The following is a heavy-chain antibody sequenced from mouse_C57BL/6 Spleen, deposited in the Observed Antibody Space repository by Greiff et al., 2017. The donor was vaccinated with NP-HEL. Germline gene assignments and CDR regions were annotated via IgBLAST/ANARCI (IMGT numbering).Heavy chain of an antibody. CDR2: IDPENGDT. CDR3: TTYDGYYGNYAMDY. D-gene: IGHD2-3*01. V-gene: IGHV14-4*01. J-gene: IGHJ4*01. Sequence: EVQLQQSGAELVRPGASVKLSCTASGFNIKDDYMHWVKQRPEQGLEWIGWIDPENGDTEYASKFQGKATITADTSSNTAYLQLSSLTSEDTAVYYCTTYDGYYGNYAMDYWGQGTSVTVSS. CDR1: GFNIKDDY.